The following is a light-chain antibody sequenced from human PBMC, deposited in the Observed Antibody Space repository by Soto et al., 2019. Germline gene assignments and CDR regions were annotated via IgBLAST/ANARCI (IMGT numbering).Light chain of an antibody. V-gene: IGKV3-11*01. CDR2: DTN. J-gene: IGKJ4*01. CDR1: QNVGRY. Sequence: EIVLTQSPATLSLSPGETATLSCRASQNVGRYVAWYQQKPGQAPSLLIYDTNNRATGIPARFSGSGSGTDFTLTIINLEPEDFAVYYCQQRSNWLFGGGTKVEMK. CDR3: QQRSNWL.